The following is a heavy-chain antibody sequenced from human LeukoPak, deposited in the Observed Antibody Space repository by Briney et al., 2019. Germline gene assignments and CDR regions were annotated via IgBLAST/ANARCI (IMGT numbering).Heavy chain of an antibody. J-gene: IGHJ5*02. V-gene: IGHV1-69*02. CDR3: ASSRGLSGWYH. Sequence: ASVKVSCKASGGTFSSYTISWVRQAPGQGLEWMGRIIPILGIANYAQKFQGRVTITADRSTSTAYMELSSLRSEDTAVYYCASSRGLSGWYHWGQGTLVTVSS. CDR1: GGTFSSYT. CDR2: IIPILGIA. D-gene: IGHD6-19*01.